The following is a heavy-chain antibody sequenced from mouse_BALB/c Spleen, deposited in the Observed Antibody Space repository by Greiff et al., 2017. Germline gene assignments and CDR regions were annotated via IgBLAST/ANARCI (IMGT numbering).Heavy chain of an antibody. D-gene: IGHD2-1*01. CDR3: ARGNYGNSYYFDY. Sequence: EVQLQQSGAELVKPGASVKLSCTASGFNIKDTYMHWVKQRPEQGLEWIGRIDPANGNTKYDPKFQGKATITADTSSNTAYLQLSSLTSEDTAVYYCARGNYGNSYYFDYWGQGTTLTVSS. V-gene: IGHV14-3*02. CDR1: GFNIKDTY. J-gene: IGHJ2*01. CDR2: IDPANGNT.